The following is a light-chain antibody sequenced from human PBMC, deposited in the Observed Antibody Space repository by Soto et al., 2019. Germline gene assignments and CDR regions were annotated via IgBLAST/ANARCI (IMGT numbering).Light chain of an antibody. J-gene: IGLJ2*01. CDR1: SGYSNYK. CDR2: VGTGGIVG. CDR3: GADHGSGSNFVYLV. Sequence: QSVLTQPPSASASLGASVTLTCTLSSGYSNYKVVWYQQRPGKGPRFVMRVGTGGIVGSKGDGIPDRFSVLGSGLNRYLTIKNIQEEDESDYHCGADHGSGSNFVYLVFGGGTKLTVL. V-gene: IGLV9-49*01.